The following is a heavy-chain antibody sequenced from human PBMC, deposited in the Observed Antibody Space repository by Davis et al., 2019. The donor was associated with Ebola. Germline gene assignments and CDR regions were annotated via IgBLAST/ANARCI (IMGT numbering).Heavy chain of an antibody. D-gene: IGHD2-15*01. CDR1: GGSISSGGYS. CDR3: ARGGSYYYGMDV. CDR2: IYHSGST. J-gene: IGHJ6*02. Sequence: SETLFLTCAVSGGSISSGGYSWSWIRQPPGKGLEWIGYIYHSGSTYYNPSLKSRVTISVDRSKNQFSLKLSSVTAADTAVYYCARGGSYYYGMDVWGQGTTVTVSS. V-gene: IGHV4-30-2*01.